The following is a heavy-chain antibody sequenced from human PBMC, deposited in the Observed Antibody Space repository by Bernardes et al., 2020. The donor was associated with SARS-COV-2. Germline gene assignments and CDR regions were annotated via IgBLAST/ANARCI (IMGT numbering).Heavy chain of an antibody. CDR1: GFTFSSYA. CDR2: ISYDGSNK. D-gene: IGHD3-9*01. J-gene: IGHJ4*02. CDR3: ARPSRGTRYFDWLLSLYFDY. V-gene: IGHV3-30-3*01. Sequence: GGSLRLSCAASGFTFSSYAMHWVRQAPGKGLEWVAVISYDGSNKYYADSVKGRFTISRDNSKNTLYLQMNSLRAEDTAVYYCARPSRGTRYFDWLLSLYFDYWGQGTLVTVSS.